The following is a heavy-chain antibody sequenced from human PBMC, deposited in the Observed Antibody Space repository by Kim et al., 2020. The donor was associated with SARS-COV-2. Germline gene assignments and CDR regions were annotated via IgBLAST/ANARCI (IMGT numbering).Heavy chain of an antibody. CDR3: ARLRYFDWLRSPPTDY. D-gene: IGHD3-9*01. CDR1: GYSFTSYW. J-gene: IGHJ4*02. Sequence: GESLKISCKGSGYSFTSYWISWVRQMPGKGLEWMGRIDPSDSYTNYSPSFQGHVTISADKSISTAYLQWSSLKASDTAMYYCARLRYFDWLRSPPTDYWGQGTLVTVSS. V-gene: IGHV5-10-1*01. CDR2: IDPSDSYT.